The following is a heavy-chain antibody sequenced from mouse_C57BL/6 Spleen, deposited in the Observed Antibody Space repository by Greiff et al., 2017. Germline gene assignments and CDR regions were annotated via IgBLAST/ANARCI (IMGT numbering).Heavy chain of an antibody. D-gene: IGHD3-3*01. CDR2: IRNKANGYTT. V-gene: IGHV7-3*01. Sequence: EVQRVESGGGLVQPGGSLSLSCAASGFTFTDYYMSWVRQPPGKALEWLGFIRNKANGYTTEYSASVKGRFTISRDNSQSILYLQMNALSAEDSATYYCARGGTLDYWGQGTTLTVSS. J-gene: IGHJ2*01. CDR3: ARGGTLDY. CDR1: GFTFTDYY.